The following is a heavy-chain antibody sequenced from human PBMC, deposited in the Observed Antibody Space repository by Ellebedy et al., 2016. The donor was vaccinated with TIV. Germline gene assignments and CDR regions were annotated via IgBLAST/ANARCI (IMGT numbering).Heavy chain of an antibody. CDR3: EGILRGGSNGDYFDY. CDR1: GGSISSSSYF. CDR2: IFYSGTT. D-gene: IGHD3-3*01. V-gene: IGHV4-39*07. J-gene: IGHJ4*02. Sequence: MPGGSLRLSCTVSGGSISSSSYFWGWIRQPPGKGLEWIGSIFYSGTTYYNPSLKSRVTISVGTSKNQFSLELSSVTAADTAVYYCEGILRGGSNGDYFDYWGQGTQVTASS.